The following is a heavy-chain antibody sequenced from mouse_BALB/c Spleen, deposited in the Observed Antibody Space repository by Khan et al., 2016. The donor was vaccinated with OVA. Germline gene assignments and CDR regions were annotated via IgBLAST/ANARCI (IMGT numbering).Heavy chain of an antibody. V-gene: IGHV5-6*01. D-gene: IGHD1-1*01. CDR2: VSTGGGYT. Sequence: EVELVESGGDLVKPGGSLKLSCAASGFTFSTYGMSWVRQTPDKRLEWVATVSTGGGYTYYPDSVKGQFTISRDNAKNTLYLQMSGLKSEDTAMFYGTRLAYYYDSEGFAYWGQGTLVTVSA. J-gene: IGHJ3*01. CDR1: GFTFSTYG. CDR3: TRLAYYYDSEGFAY.